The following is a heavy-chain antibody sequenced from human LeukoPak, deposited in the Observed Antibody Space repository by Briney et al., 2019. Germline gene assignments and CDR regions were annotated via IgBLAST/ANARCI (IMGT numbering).Heavy chain of an antibody. Sequence: GSSVKVSCKASGGTFSSYAISWVRQAPGQGLEWMGGIIPIFGTANHAQKFQGSVTITADESTSTGYMELSSLRSEDTAVYYCARDTYYYDSSGYYENWFDPWGQGTLVTVSS. J-gene: IGHJ5*02. D-gene: IGHD3-22*01. CDR3: ARDTYYYDSSGYYENWFDP. V-gene: IGHV1-69*01. CDR2: IIPIFGTA. CDR1: GGTFSSYA.